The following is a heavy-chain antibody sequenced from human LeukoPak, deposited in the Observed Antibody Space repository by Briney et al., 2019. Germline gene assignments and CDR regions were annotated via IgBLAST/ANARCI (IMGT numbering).Heavy chain of an antibody. CDR2: ISDIGSI. V-gene: IGHV4-59*08. CDR3: AGHHPRNTVDF. D-gene: IGHD2/OR15-2a*01. J-gene: IGHJ4*02. CDR1: GGSISSYY. Sequence: SETLSLTCTVSGGSISSYYWSWIRQPPGKGLEWIAYISDIGSINHNPSLKSRVTISLDTSKNQFSLKLSSVTAAGTAVYYCAGHHPRNTVDFWGQGTLVTVSS.